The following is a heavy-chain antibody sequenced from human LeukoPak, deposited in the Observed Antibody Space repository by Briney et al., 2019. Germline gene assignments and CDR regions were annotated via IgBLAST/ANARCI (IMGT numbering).Heavy chain of an antibody. V-gene: IGHV4-59*01. J-gene: IGHJ2*01. CDR1: GGSISSYY. D-gene: IGHD5-12*01. CDR3: ARDVRYSGYGSYWYFDL. CDR2: IYYSGST. Sequence: SETLSLTCTVSGGSISSYYWSWIRQPPGKGLEWIGYIYYSGSTNYNPSLKSRVTISVDTSKNQFSLRLSSVTAADTAVYYCARDVRYSGYGSYWYFDLWGRGTLVTVSS.